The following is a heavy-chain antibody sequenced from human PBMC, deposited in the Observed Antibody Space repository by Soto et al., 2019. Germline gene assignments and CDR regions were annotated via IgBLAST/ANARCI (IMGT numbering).Heavy chain of an antibody. CDR3: AAVINWIDY. CDR1: GFTFSSYG. CDR2: IWYDGSNK. Sequence: QVQLVESGGGVVQPGRSLRLSCAASGFTFSSYGMHWVRRAPGKGLEWVAVIWYDGSNKYYADSVKGRFTISRDNSKNTLYLQMNSLRAEDTAVYYCAAVINWIDYWGQGTLVTVSS. V-gene: IGHV3-33*01. D-gene: IGHD1-20*01. J-gene: IGHJ4*02.